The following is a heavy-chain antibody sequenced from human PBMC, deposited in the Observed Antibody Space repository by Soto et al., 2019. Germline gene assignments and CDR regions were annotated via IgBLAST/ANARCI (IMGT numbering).Heavy chain of an antibody. Sequence: SETLSLTCTVSGGSVNSGTYYWSWIRQHPGKGLEWIGYIYFSGSTYYNPSLKSRVTISLDTSQNQFTLDLTSMTAADTALYYCATAPYSSSWYDNWGQGTLVTVSS. CDR3: ATAPYSSSWYDN. V-gene: IGHV4-31*03. CDR1: GGSVNSGTYY. J-gene: IGHJ5*02. D-gene: IGHD6-13*01. CDR2: IYFSGST.